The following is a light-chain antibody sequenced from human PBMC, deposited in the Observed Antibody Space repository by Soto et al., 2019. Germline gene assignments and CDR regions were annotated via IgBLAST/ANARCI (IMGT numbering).Light chain of an antibody. V-gene: IGKV3D-15*01. CDR3: QQYNNWPRT. J-gene: IGKJ1*01. CDR1: QSVCSN. CDR2: GAS. Sequence: EILMTQSPATLSVSPGEGATLSCRASQSVCSNLAWYQQKPGRAPRLLIYGASTRATGIPARFSGSGSGTDFILTISSLQSEDSAVYYCQQYNNWPRTFGQGTKVDI.